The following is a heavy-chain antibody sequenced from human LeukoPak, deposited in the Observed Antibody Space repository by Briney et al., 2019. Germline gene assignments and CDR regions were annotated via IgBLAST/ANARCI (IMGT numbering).Heavy chain of an antibody. Sequence: ASVKVSCKASGYTFTSYYMHWVRQAPGQGLEWMGIINPSGGSTSYAQKFQGRVTMTRDMSTSTVYMELSSLRSEDTAVYYCARDGGYCSSTSCYTGWWFDLWGQGTLVTVSS. CDR1: GYTFTSYY. CDR2: INPSGGST. D-gene: IGHD2-2*02. J-gene: IGHJ5*02. V-gene: IGHV1-46*01. CDR3: ARDGGYCSSTSCYTGWWFDL.